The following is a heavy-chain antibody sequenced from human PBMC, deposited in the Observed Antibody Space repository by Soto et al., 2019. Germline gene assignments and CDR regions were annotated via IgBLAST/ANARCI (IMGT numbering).Heavy chain of an antibody. CDR3: ASVTRRAYYGMDV. J-gene: IGHJ6*02. CDR2: IIPIFGTA. Sequence: QVQLVQSGAEVKKPGSSVKVSCKASGGTFSSYAISWVRQAPGQGLEWMGGIIPIFGTANYAQKVQGRVKITEDKSTSTAYMELSSLRSEDTAVYYCASVTRRAYYGMDVSGQGTTVTVSS. D-gene: IGHD2-15*01. CDR1: GGTFSSYA. V-gene: IGHV1-69*06.